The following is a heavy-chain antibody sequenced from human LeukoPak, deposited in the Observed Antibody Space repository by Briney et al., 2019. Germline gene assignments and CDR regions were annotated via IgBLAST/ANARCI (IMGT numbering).Heavy chain of an antibody. CDR3: ARGRYGDYGFDY. CDR2: PYYSGSN. V-gene: IGHV4-59*01. CDR1: GASISSYY. Sequence: SETLSLTCTVSGASISSYYWSWIQQPPGKELEWIGYPYYSGSNKYNPSFKSRVTMSVDTSKNQFSLKLNSMTAADTAVYFCARGRYGDYGFDYWGQGTLVTVSS. D-gene: IGHD4-17*01. J-gene: IGHJ4*02.